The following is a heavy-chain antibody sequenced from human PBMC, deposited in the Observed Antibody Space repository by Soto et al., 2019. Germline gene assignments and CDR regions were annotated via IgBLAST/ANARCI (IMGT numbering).Heavy chain of an antibody. Sequence: GGSLRLSCAASGFTFNNYAMNWVRQAPGKGIEWVATISATGGSTYYADSVKGRFTISRDNSKNTLYLQMNGLRVEDTAVYYCAKDRLAGNFDYWGQGTQVTVSS. CDR2: ISATGGST. V-gene: IGHV3-23*01. CDR3: AKDRLAGNFDY. J-gene: IGHJ4*02. CDR1: GFTFNNYA.